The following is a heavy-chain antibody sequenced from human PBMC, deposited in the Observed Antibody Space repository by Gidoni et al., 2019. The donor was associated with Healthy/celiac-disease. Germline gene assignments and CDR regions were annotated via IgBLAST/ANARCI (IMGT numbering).Heavy chain of an antibody. CDR3: AKDKNQLIVWWMDV. CDR1: AFTFDDYA. Sequence: DVQLVESGGGSVQPGRSLRLPFAASAFTFDDYAIHWFRQAPGKGLEWVSGISWNSGSIGYADSVKGRFTISRDNAKNSLYLQMNSLRAEDTALYYCAKDKNQLIVWWMDVWGKGTTVTVSS. V-gene: IGHV3-9*01. CDR2: ISWNSGSI. D-gene: IGHD2-2*01. J-gene: IGHJ6*04.